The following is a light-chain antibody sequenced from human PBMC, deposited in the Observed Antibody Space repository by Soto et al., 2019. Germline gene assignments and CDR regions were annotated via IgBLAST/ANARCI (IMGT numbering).Light chain of an antibody. Sequence: SQAVALGERATINCKSSQSVLSRSNNKNYLAWYQHKPGQPPKLLIYWASTRESGVPDRFSGSGSGTDFTLTISSLQAEDVAVYFCQQYYSSPRTFGQGTKLEIK. V-gene: IGKV4-1*01. CDR2: WAS. J-gene: IGKJ2*01. CDR1: QSVLSRSNNKNY. CDR3: QQYYSSPRT.